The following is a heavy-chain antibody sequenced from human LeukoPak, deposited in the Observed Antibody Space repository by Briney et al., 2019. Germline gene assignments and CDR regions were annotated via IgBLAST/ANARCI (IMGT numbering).Heavy chain of an antibody. D-gene: IGHD6-6*01. CDR3: ARHDFDYSSSSDNFVDP. J-gene: IGHJ5*02. CDR1: GGSISNYY. V-gene: IGHV4-4*09. CDR2: IYTSGSS. Sequence: PSETLSLTCTVSGGSISNYYWSWLRQPPGKGLEWIGFIYTSGSSDHNPSLKSRVTISLDTSKNQFSLKLSSVTAADTAVYYCARHDFDYSSSSDNFVDPGGQGTLVTVSS.